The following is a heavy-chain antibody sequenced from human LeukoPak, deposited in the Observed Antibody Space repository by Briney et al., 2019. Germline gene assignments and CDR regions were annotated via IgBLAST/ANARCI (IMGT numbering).Heavy chain of an antibody. J-gene: IGHJ4*02. CDR2: ISSSGSTI. V-gene: IGHV3-48*03. Sequence: GGSLRLSCAASGFTFSSYEMNWVRQAPGKGLEWVSYISSSGSTIYYADSVKGRFTISRDNAKNSLDLQMNSLRAEDTAVYYCARDPSIPVAGTFDHWGQGTLDTVSS. D-gene: IGHD6-19*01. CDR1: GFTFSSYE. CDR3: ARDPSIPVAGTFDH.